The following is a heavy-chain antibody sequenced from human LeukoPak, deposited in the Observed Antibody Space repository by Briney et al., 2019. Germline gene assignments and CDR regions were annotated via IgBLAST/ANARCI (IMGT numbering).Heavy chain of an antibody. V-gene: IGHV3-21*01. D-gene: IGHD3-22*01. CDR1: GFTFNIYV. CDR2: IFSSSSYI. J-gene: IGHJ6*02. Sequence: GGSLRLSCAASGFTFNIYVMNWVRQAPGKGLEWVSSIFSSSSYIYYADSVKGRFTISRDNAKNSLYLQMNSLRAEDTAVYYCARGQGDYDRSGYYHYYGMDVWGQGTTVTVPS. CDR3: ARGQGDYDRSGYYHYYGMDV.